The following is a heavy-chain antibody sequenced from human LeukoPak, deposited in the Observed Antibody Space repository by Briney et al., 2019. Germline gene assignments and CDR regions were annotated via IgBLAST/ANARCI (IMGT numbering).Heavy chain of an antibody. CDR3: ARVGEMATVNPYFDY. CDR2: INPNSGGT. D-gene: IGHD5-24*01. CDR1: GYTFTGYY. J-gene: IGHJ4*02. V-gene: IGHV1-2*06. Sequence: GASVKVSCKASGYTFTGYYMHWVRQAPGQGLEWMGRINPNSGGTNYAQKFQGRVTMTRDTSISTAYMELSRLRSDDTAVYYCARVGEMATVNPYFDYRGQGTLVTVSS.